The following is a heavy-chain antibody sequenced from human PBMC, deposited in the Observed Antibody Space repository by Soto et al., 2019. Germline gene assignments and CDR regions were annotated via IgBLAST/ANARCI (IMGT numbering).Heavy chain of an antibody. Sequence: GGSLRLSCAASGFTFDDYAMHWVRQAPGKGLEWASGISWNSGSIGYADSVKGRFTISRDNAKNTLYLQMNSLRAEDTAVYYCAIRASYYDSSGYFDYWGQGTLVTVSS. CDR3: AIRASYYDSSGYFDY. CDR2: ISWNSGSI. J-gene: IGHJ4*02. D-gene: IGHD3-22*01. V-gene: IGHV3-9*01. CDR1: GFTFDDYA.